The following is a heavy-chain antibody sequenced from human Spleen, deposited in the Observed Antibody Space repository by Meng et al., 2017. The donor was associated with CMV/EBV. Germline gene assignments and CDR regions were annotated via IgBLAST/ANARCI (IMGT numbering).Heavy chain of an antibody. V-gene: IGHV3-23*01. J-gene: IGHJ4*02. CDR3: AKDLAERRSTSSVY. CDR1: GFTFSSYA. CDR2: ISGSGGST. Sequence: GESLKISCAASGFTFSSYAMSWVRQAPGKGLEWVSAISGSGGSTYYADSVKGRFTISRDNSKNTLYLQMNSLRAEDTAVYYCAKDLAERRSTSSVYWGQGTLVTVSS. D-gene: IGHD2-2*01.